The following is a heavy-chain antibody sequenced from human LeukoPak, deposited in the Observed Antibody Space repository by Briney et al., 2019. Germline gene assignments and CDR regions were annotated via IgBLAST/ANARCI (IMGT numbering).Heavy chain of an antibody. V-gene: IGHV3-11*04. CDR3: ATTRYSSASYSVY. CDR2: SSSGGSAI. CDR1: GFTFSDYY. J-gene: IGHJ4*02. D-gene: IGHD6-19*01. Sequence: GGSLRLSCAASGFTFSDYYTSWIRQAPGKGLEWVSHSSSGGSAIYYADSVKGRFTISRDNAKNSVYLQMNSLRAEDTAVYYCATTRYSSASYSVYWGQGTLVTVSS.